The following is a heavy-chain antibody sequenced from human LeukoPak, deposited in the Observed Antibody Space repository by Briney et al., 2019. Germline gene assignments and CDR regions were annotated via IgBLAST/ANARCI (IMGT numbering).Heavy chain of an antibody. CDR3: ARGNKVEMATIKDY. D-gene: IGHD5-24*01. J-gene: IGHJ4*02. V-gene: IGHV3-33*01. CDR2: IWYDGSNK. CDR1: GFTFSSYG. Sequence: GRSLRLSCAASGFTFSSYGMHWVRQAPGKGLEWVAVIWYDGSNKYYADSVKGRFTISRDNSKNTLYLQMNSLRAEDTAVYYCARGNKVEMATIKDYWGQGTLVTVSS.